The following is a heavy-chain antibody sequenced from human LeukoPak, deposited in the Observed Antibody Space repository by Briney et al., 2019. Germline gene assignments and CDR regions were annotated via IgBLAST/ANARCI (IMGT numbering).Heavy chain of an antibody. J-gene: IGHJ4*02. V-gene: IGHV3-9*01. CDR3: AKDGEYCSSTSCFLPPFDY. Sequence: GGSLRLSCAASGFTFDDYAMPWVRLAPGKGLEWVSGISWNSGSIGYADSVKGRFTISRDNAKNSLYLQMNSLRAEDTALYYCAKDGEYCSSTSCFLPPFDYWGQGTLVTVSS. CDR2: ISWNSGSI. CDR1: GFTFDDYA. D-gene: IGHD2-2*01.